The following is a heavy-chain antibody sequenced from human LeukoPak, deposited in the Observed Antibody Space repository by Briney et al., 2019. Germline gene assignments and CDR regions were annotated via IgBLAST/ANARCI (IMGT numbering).Heavy chain of an antibody. Sequence: ASVKVSCKASGYTFTSYDISWVRQAHGQGIEWMGGIIAIFGTANYAQKLQGRVTTTADESTSTAYMELSSLRSEDTAVYYCARGTSLLSIVVVPVAPFDAFDIWGQGTMVTVSS. CDR3: ARGTSLLSIVVVPVAPFDAFDI. CDR1: GYTFTSYD. J-gene: IGHJ3*02. V-gene: IGHV1-69*13. CDR2: IIAIFGTA. D-gene: IGHD2-2*01.